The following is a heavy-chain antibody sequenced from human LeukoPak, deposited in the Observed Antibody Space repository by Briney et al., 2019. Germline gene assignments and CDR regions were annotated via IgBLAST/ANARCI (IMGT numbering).Heavy chain of an antibody. CDR1: GYTFTSYA. D-gene: IGHD3-10*01. V-gene: IGHV1-69*13. CDR3: ARAYYYGSGTPTQIYYYYMDV. Sequence: ASVKVSCKASGYTFTSYAVSWVRQAPGQGLEWMGGIIPIFGTANCAQKFQGGVTITADESTSTAYMELSSLRSEDTAVYYCARAYYYGSGTPTQIYYYYMDVWGKGTTVTISS. J-gene: IGHJ6*03. CDR2: IIPIFGTA.